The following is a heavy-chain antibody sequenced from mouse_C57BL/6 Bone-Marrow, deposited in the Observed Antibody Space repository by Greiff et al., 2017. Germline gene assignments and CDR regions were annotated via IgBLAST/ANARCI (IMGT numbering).Heavy chain of an antibody. V-gene: IGHV14-3*01. J-gene: IGHJ1*03. D-gene: IGHD1-1*01. CDR1: GFNIKNTY. CDR3: APLITTSTGYFDV. CDR2: IDPANGNT. Sequence: VQLKESVAELVRPGASVKLSCTASGFNIKNTYMHWVKQRPEQGLEWIGRIDPANGNTKYAPKFQGKATITADTSSHTAYLQLSSLTSEDTAIYYCAPLITTSTGYFDVWGTGTAVTVSS.